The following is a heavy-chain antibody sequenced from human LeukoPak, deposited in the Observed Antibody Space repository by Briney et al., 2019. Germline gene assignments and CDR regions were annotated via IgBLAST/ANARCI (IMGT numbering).Heavy chain of an antibody. V-gene: IGHV3-23*01. Sequence: PGGSLRLSCAASGFTFSSYAMSWVRQAPGKGLEWDSAISGSGGSTYYADSVKGRFTISRDNSKNTLYLQMNSLRAEDTAVYYCAKDHCSSTSCYAYDLDYWGQGTLVTVSS. CDR1: GFTFSSYA. D-gene: IGHD2-2*01. CDR2: ISGSGGST. CDR3: AKDHCSSTSCYAYDLDY. J-gene: IGHJ4*02.